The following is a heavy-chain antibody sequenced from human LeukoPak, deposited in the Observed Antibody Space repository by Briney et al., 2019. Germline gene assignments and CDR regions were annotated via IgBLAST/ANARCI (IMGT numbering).Heavy chain of an antibody. Sequence: ASVKVSCKVSGYTLTELYMHWVRQAPGKGLEWMGGFDPEDGETIYAQKFQGRVTMTEDTSTDTAYMELSSLRSEDTAVYYCATKGIDGYCSGGSCYPNWFDPWGQGTLVTVSS. D-gene: IGHD2-15*01. V-gene: IGHV1-24*01. CDR3: ATKGIDGYCSGGSCYPNWFDP. CDR2: FDPEDGET. CDR1: GYTLTELY. J-gene: IGHJ5*02.